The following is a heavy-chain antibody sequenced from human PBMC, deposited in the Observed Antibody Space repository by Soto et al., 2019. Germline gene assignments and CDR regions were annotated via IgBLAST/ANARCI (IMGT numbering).Heavy chain of an antibody. CDR1: GGSFSGYY. V-gene: IGHV4-34*01. CDR2: INHSGST. D-gene: IGHD3-10*01. CDR3: AREKQASLLWFGEWNYYGMDV. Sequence: LSLTCAVYGGSFSGYYWSWIRQPPGKGLEWIGEINHSGSTNYNPSLKSRVTISVDTSKNQFSLKLSSVTAADTAVYYCAREKQASLLWFGEWNYYGMDVWGQGTTVTVSS. J-gene: IGHJ6*02.